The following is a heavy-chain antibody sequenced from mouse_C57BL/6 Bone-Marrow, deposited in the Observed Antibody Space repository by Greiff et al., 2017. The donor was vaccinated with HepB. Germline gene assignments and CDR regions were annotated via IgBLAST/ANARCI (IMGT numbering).Heavy chain of an antibody. CDR2: ISDGGSYT. J-gene: IGHJ2*01. CDR1: GFTFSSYA. Sequence: EVNVVESGGGLVKPGGSLKLSCAASGFTFSSYAMSWVRQTPEKRLEWVATISDGGSYTYYPANVKGRFTISRDNAKNNLYLQMSHLKSEDTTMYYCARDPITTVPYYFDYWGQGTTLTVSS. D-gene: IGHD1-1*01. V-gene: IGHV5-4*01. CDR3: ARDPITTVPYYFDY.